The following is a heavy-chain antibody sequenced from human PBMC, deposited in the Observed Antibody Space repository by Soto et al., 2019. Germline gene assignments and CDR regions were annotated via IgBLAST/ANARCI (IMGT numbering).Heavy chain of an antibody. D-gene: IGHD6-13*01. CDR2: IIPIFGTA. Sequence: QVQLVQSGAEVKKPGSSVKVSCKASGGTFSSYAISWVRQAPGQGLEWMGGIIPIFGTANYAQKFQGRVTITADESTSTPYMELSSLRSEDTAVYYCASILRQQLAIYYYYYGMDVWGQGTTVTVSS. CDR3: ASILRQQLAIYYYYYGMDV. J-gene: IGHJ6*02. V-gene: IGHV1-69*01. CDR1: GGTFSSYA.